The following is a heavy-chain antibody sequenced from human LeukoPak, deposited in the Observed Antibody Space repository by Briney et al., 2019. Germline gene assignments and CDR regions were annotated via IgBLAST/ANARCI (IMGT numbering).Heavy chain of an antibody. CDR2: ISYDGVNK. Sequence: PGGSLRLSCAASGITFSGYGMHWIRQAPGKGREWVAFISYDGVNKFYADPVKGRFTISSDSSKNILFLQMNSLRADDTAVYYCARGNYNNGWYYFDYWGQGTLVTVSS. V-gene: IGHV3-33*01. D-gene: IGHD6-19*01. CDR1: GITFSGYG. CDR3: ARGNYNNGWYYFDY. J-gene: IGHJ4*02.